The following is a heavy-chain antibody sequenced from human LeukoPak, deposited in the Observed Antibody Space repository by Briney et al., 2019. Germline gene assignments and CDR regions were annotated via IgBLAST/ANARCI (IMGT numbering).Heavy chain of an antibody. CDR2: ISGSGGST. CDR3: AKSWGSGSYYAFDI. CDR1: GFTFSSYG. V-gene: IGHV3-23*01. Sequence: GGTLRLSCAASGFTFSSYGMSWVRQAPGKGLEWVSAISGSGGSTYYADSVKGRFTISRDNSKNTLYLQMNSLRAEDTAVYYCAKSWGSGSYYAFDIWGQGTMVTVSS. J-gene: IGHJ3*02. D-gene: IGHD3-10*01.